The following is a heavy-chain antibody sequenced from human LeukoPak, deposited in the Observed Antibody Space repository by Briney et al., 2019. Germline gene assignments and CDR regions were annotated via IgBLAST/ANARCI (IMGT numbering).Heavy chain of an antibody. D-gene: IGHD4-23*01. CDR1: GYTFTNYG. CDR2: MNPNSAAT. J-gene: IGHJ4*02. V-gene: IGHV1-2*02. Sequence: GASVKVSCKASGYTFTNYGITWVRQAPGQGLEWMGCMNPNSAATQYAQNFQGRVTMTGDTSISTAYMELIRLTSDDTAVYYCAREATGGNFDYWGQGTLVTVSS. CDR3: AREATGGNFDY.